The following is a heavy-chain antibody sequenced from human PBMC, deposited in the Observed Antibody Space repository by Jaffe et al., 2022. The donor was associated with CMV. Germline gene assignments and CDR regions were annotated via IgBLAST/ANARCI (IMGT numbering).Heavy chain of an antibody. Sequence: EVQLVESGGGLVQPGGSLKLSCAASGFTFSGSAMHWVRQASGKGLEWVGRIRSKANSYATAYAASVKGRFTISRDDSKNTAYLQMNSLKTEDTAVYYCTRQGSAEMATIWAWDLDYWGQGTLVTVSS. V-gene: IGHV3-73*01. CDR3: TRQGSAEMATIWAWDLDY. J-gene: IGHJ4*02. CDR2: IRSKANSYAT. D-gene: IGHD5-12*01. CDR1: GFTFSGSA.